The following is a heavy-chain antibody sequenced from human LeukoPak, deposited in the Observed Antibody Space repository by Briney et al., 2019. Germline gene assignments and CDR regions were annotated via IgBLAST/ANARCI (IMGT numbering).Heavy chain of an antibody. CDR1: GYIYTSYW. J-gene: IGHJ4*02. V-gene: IGHV5-51*01. CDR3: ARWGTDGYGGKLRTGNFDY. D-gene: IGHD4-23*01. CDR2: IYPGDSDT. Sequence: HGESLKISCNSSGYIYTSYWIGWVRQMPGKGLEWMGIIYPGDSDTRYSPSFQGQVTISADKSISTAYLQWSSLKASDTAMYYCARWGTDGYGGKLRTGNFDYWGQGTLVTVSS.